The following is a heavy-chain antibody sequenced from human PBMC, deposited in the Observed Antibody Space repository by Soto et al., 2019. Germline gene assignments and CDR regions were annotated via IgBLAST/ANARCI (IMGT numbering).Heavy chain of an antibody. CDR1: GFICSSYD. CDR3: AKATATGGGAFEI. Sequence: GGSLRLSCAASGFICSSYDMSWVRQAPGKGLEWVSTILVGGSTHYEDSVKGRFTISRDASKNTVYLQMNSLTAGDTAVYYCAKATATGGGAFEIYGQGTMVTVSS. V-gene: IGHV3-23*01. J-gene: IGHJ3*02. D-gene: IGHD2-8*02. CDR2: ILVGGST.